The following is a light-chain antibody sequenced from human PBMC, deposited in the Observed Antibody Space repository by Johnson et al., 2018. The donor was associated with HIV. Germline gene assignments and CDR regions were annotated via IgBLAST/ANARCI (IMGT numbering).Light chain of an antibody. CDR2: DNN. CDR1: SSNIGKNY. J-gene: IGLJ1*01. CDR3: GAWDSSLSAYV. V-gene: IGLV1-51*01. Sequence: QPVLTQPPSVSAAPGQKVTISCSGSSSNIGKNYVSWYQQLPGTAPKLLIYDNNKRPSGIPDRFSGSKSGASATLGITGLQTGDEGDYYCGAWDSSLSAYVFGTGTQVTV.